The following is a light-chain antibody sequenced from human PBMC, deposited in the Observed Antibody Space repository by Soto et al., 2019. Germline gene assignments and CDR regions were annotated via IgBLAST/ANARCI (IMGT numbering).Light chain of an antibody. CDR1: RSNIGTNY. Sequence: QPVLTQPPSVSGTPGQRVTISCSGSRSNIGTNYVYWYQQLPGTAPKLLIFMNNQRPSGVPDRFSGSKSGTSASLAISGLRSEDEADYYCGAWDDSLSGHVVFGGGTQLTVL. V-gene: IGLV1-47*01. J-gene: IGLJ7*01. CDR3: GAWDDSLSGHVV. CDR2: MNN.